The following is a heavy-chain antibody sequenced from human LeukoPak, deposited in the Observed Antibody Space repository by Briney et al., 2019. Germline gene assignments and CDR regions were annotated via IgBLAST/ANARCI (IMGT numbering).Heavy chain of an antibody. D-gene: IGHD3-22*01. CDR2: IYYSGST. Sequence: KPSETLSLTCTVSGGSISTFYWTWIRQAPGEGLEYIGYIYYSGSTNYNPSLKSRVTISVDTSKNQFSLKLSSVTAADTAVYYCARVNSSGYQNWFDPWGQGTLVTVSS. CDR1: GGSISTFY. CDR3: ARVNSSGYQNWFDP. V-gene: IGHV4-59*08. J-gene: IGHJ5*02.